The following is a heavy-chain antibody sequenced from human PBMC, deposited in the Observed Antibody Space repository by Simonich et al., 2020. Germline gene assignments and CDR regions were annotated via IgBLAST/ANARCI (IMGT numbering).Heavy chain of an antibody. D-gene: IGHD3-10*01. CDR2: IRSKANSYAT. Sequence: EVQLVESGGGLVQPGGSLKLSCAASGFTFSGSDMHWVRQASGKGMEWVGRIRSKANSYATAYAASVKGRFTISRDDSKNTAYLQMNSLKTEETAVYYCTRFDYYGSGSYYFDYWGQGTLVTVSS. V-gene: IGHV3-73*02. CDR1: GFTFSGSD. J-gene: IGHJ4*02. CDR3: TRFDYYGSGSYYFDY.